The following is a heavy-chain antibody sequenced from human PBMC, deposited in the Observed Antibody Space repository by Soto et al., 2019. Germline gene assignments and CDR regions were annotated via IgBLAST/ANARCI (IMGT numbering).Heavy chain of an antibody. D-gene: IGHD6-6*01. CDR1: GYTFTSYD. CDR2: MNPESRNT. J-gene: IGHJ4*02. CDR3: ARERYVASRHSHFDS. V-gene: IGHV1-8*01. Sequence: ASVKFSCKASGYTFTSYDINWVRQATGQGLEWMGWMNPESRNTGYAQKFRGRVTFTTDTSTSTAYMELRSLISDDTAVYFCARERYVASRHSHFDSWGQGTQVTVSS.